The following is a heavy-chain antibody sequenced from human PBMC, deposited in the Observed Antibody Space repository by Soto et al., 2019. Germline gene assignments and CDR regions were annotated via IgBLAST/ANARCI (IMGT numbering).Heavy chain of an antibody. Sequence: HPGGSLRLSCAASGFTFSSYGMHWVRQAPGKGLEWVAVIWYDGSNKYYADSVKGRFTISRDNSKNTLYLQMNSLRAEDTAVYYCARDPLGRITMVRGVLWDYWGQGTLVTVSS. CDR2: IWYDGSNK. CDR1: GFTFSSYG. J-gene: IGHJ4*02. D-gene: IGHD3-10*01. V-gene: IGHV3-33*01. CDR3: ARDPLGRITMVRGVLWDY.